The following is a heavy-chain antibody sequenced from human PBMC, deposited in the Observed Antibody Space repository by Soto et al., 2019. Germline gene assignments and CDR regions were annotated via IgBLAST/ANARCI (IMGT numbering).Heavy chain of an antibody. D-gene: IGHD6-6*01. CDR3: AKDHAREQFVRGENWFDS. J-gene: IGHJ5*01. Sequence: PVGSLRLSCSASGFIFSNYAMSWARQAPGKGLEWVSTISGSGVRTYYADSVKGRFTISRDNSKNTLDLQMDNLRVEDTAIYYCAKDHAREQFVRGENWFDSWGQGTLVTVS. CDR2: ISGSGVRT. V-gene: IGHV3-23*01. CDR1: GFIFSNYA.